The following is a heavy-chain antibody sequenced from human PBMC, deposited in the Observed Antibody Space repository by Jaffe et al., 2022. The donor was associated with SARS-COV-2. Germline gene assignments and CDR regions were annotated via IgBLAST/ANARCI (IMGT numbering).Heavy chain of an antibody. J-gene: IGHJ4*02. V-gene: IGHV3-15*01. CDR1: GFTFSNAW. CDR3: TTAGPEGYDFWSGYLHDY. Sequence: EVQLVESGGGLVKPGGSLRLSCAASGFTFSNAWMSWVRQAPGKGLEWVGRIKSKTDGGTTDYAAPVKGRFTISRDDSKNTLYLQMNSLKTEDTAVYYCTTAGPEGYDFWSGYLHDYWGQGTLVTVSS. CDR2: IKSKTDGGTT. D-gene: IGHD3-3*01.